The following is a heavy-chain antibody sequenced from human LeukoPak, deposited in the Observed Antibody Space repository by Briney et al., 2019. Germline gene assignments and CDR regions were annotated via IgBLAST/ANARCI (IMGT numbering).Heavy chain of an antibody. CDR1: GFTFTGFY. J-gene: IGHJ6*02. V-gene: IGHV1-2*02. Sequence: ASVKVSCKASGFTFTGFYMHWVRQAPGQGLEWMGWINPNSGGTNYAQKFQGRVTMTRDTSISTAYMELSRLRSDDTAVYYCARDLYSSSQYYYYGMDVWGQGTTVTVSS. CDR2: INPNSGGT. D-gene: IGHD6-13*01. CDR3: ARDLYSSSQYYYYGMDV.